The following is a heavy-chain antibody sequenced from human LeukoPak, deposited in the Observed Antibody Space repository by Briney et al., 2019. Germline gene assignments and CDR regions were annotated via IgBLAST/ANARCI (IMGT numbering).Heavy chain of an antibody. CDR2: IIWNSGSI. V-gene: IGHV3-9*01. Sequence: PGRSLRLSCAASGFTFDDYAMHWVRQAPGKGLEWVSGIIWNSGSIGYADSVKGRFTISRDNAKNSLYLQMNSLRAEDTALYYCAKDISVGATPYYFDYWGQGTLVTVSS. CDR3: AKDISVGATPYYFDY. J-gene: IGHJ4*02. D-gene: IGHD1-26*01. CDR1: GFTFDDYA.